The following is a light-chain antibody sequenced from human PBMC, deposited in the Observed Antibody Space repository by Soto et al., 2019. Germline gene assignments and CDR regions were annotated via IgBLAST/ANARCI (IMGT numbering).Light chain of an antibody. CDR3: QQSYSTPWT. CDR2: AAS. V-gene: IGKV1-39*01. J-gene: IGKJ1*01. Sequence: DIQMTQSPSSLSASVGDGVTITCRASQSISSYLNWYQQKPGKAPKLLIYAASSLHSGVPSTFSGSGSGTDFTLTISSLQPEDFATYYCQQSYSTPWTFGQGTKVEIK. CDR1: QSISSY.